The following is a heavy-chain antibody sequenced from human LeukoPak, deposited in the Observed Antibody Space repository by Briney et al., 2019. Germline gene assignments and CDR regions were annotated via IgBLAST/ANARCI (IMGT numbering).Heavy chain of an antibody. Sequence: SVKVSCKASGGTFSSYAISWVRQAPGQGLEWMGRIIPILGIANYAQKFQGRVTITADKSTSTAYMELSSLRSEDTAVYYCARDGICSGGSCYYRGQGTLVTVSS. J-gene: IGHJ4*02. D-gene: IGHD2-15*01. CDR2: IIPILGIA. CDR1: GGTFSSYA. V-gene: IGHV1-69*04. CDR3: ARDGICSGGSCYY.